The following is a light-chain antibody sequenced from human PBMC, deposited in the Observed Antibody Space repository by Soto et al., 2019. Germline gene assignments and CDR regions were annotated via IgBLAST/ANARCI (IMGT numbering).Light chain of an antibody. CDR3: CSYAGSSLFYV. CDR1: SSDVGSYNV. Sequence: QSALTQPASVSGSPGQSITISCTGTSSDVGSYNVVSWYQQYPGKAPKLMIYEVSKRPSGISNRFSGSKSGNTASLTISGLQAEEGADSSGCSYAGSSLFYVSGAGTKLTVL. CDR2: EVS. V-gene: IGLV2-23*02. J-gene: IGLJ1*01.